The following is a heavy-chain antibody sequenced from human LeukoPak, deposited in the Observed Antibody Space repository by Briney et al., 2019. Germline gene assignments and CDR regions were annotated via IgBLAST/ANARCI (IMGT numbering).Heavy chain of an antibody. CDR2: FHTRGST. D-gene: IGHD4-17*01. Sequence: SETLSLTCTVSRGSISSGNYYWSWIRQPAGKGLEWIGRFHTRGSTNYNPSLKSRVTISVDTSKNQFSLKLSSVTAADTAVYYCARGAVTTSYWFDPWGQGTLVTVSS. CDR1: RGSISSGNYY. V-gene: IGHV4-61*02. J-gene: IGHJ5*02. CDR3: ARGAVTTSYWFDP.